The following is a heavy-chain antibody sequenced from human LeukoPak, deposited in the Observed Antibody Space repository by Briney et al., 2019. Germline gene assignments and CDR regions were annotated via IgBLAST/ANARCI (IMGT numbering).Heavy chain of an antibody. V-gene: IGHV3-73*01. Sequence: PGGSLRLSCAASGFTFSGSAMHWVRQASGKGLEWVGRIRSKANSYATAYAASVKGRFTISRDDSKNTAYLQMNSLRAEDTAVYYCASPAAGIRARSCFDYWGQGTLVTVSS. CDR3: ASPAAGIRARSCFDY. D-gene: IGHD6-13*01. J-gene: IGHJ4*02. CDR1: GFTFSGSA. CDR2: IRSKANSYAT.